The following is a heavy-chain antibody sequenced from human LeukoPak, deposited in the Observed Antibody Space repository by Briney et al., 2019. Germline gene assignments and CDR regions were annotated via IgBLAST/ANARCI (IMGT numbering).Heavy chain of an antibody. V-gene: IGHV1-2*02. CDR3: ARVRYEYSSSFSYFDY. D-gene: IGHD6-6*01. J-gene: IGHJ4*02. Sequence: ASVKVSCKASGYTFTGYYMHWVRQAPGQGLEWMGWINPNSGGTNYAQKFQGRVTMTRDTSISTAYVELSRLRSDDTAVYYCARVRYEYSSSFSYFDYWGQGTLVTVSS. CDR2: INPNSGGT. CDR1: GYTFTGYY.